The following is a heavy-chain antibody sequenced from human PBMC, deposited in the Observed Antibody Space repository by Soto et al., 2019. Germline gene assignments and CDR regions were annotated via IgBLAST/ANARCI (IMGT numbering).Heavy chain of an antibody. J-gene: IGHJ4*03. CDR1: GFTFSSYG. V-gene: IGHV3-30*03. CDR3: AIINYYDSSGYYHAFDY. CDR2: ISYDGSNK. Sequence: GGSLRLSCAASGFTFSSYGTHWVRQAPGKGLEWVAVISYDGSNKYYADSVKGRFTISRDNSKNTLYLQMNSLRAEDTAVYYCAIINYYDSSGYYHAFDYWGQGTTVTVSS. D-gene: IGHD3-22*01.